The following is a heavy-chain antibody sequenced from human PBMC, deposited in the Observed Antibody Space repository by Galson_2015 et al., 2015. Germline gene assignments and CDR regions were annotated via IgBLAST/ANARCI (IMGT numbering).Heavy chain of an antibody. D-gene: IGHD6-13*01. CDR1: GYTFTSYA. Sequence: SVKVSCKASGYTFTSYATHWVRQAPGQRLEWMGWINAGNGNTKYSQKFQGRVTITRDTSASTAYMELSSLRSEDTAVYYCARDCCIAAAGTPPYWGQGTLVTVSS. J-gene: IGHJ4*02. V-gene: IGHV1-3*01. CDR3: ARDCCIAAAGTPPY. CDR2: INAGNGNT.